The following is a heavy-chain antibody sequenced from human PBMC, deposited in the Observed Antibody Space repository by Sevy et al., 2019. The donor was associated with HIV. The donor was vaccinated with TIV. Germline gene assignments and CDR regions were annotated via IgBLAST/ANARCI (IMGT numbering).Heavy chain of an antibody. CDR3: ARPYGSGSWAAFDI. CDR2: ISGSANYI. J-gene: IGHJ3*02. CDR1: GFTFNTYT. Sequence: GGSLRLSCIASGFTFNTYTMNWVRQAPGKGLEWVSSISGSANYIYYANSVKGRFTISRDNAKNSLFLQMNSLRVEDTAVYYCARPYGSGSWAAFDIWGQGTMVTVSS. D-gene: IGHD3-10*01. V-gene: IGHV3-21*06.